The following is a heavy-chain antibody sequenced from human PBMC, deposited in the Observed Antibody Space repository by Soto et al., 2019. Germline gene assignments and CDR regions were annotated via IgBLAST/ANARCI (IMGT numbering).Heavy chain of an antibody. CDR1: GYRFTTYW. Sequence: PGESLKISCKGSGYRFTTYWIGWVRQMPGKGLEWMGIIYPGDSETRYSPSFQGQVTFTADNSITTAYLQWSSLKASDTAIYYCARLDYYDSGSYYGDTWGQGTLVTLSS. J-gene: IGHJ5*02. CDR3: ARLDYYDSGSYYGDT. V-gene: IGHV5-51*01. D-gene: IGHD3-10*01. CDR2: IYPGDSET.